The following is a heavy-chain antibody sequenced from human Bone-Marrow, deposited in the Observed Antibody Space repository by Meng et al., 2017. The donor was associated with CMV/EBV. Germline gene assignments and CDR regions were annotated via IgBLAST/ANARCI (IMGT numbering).Heavy chain of an antibody. CDR2: IYNSGST. CDR1: DDSISSYY. D-gene: IGHD6-6*01. J-gene: IGHJ4*02. CDR3: ARLPYSSSSYIDY. V-gene: IGHV4-59*04. Sequence: SETLSLTCSVSDDSISSYYWSWIRQPPGKGLEWIGDIYNSGSTYYNPSLKSRVTISVDTSKNQFSLKLSSVTAADTAVYYCARLPYSSSSYIDYWGQGTLVTVSS.